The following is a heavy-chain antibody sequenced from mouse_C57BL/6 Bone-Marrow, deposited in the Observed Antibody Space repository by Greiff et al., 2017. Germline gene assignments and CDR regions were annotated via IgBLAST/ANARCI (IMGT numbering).Heavy chain of an antibody. Sequence: VKLMESGAELAKPGASVKLSCKASGYTFTSYWMHWVKQRPGQGLEWIGYMNPSSGYTKYNQKFKDKATLTADKSSSTAYMQLSSLTYEDSAVYYCASPYYGSSPYWYFDVWGTGTTVTVSS. CDR1: GYTFTSYW. V-gene: IGHV1-7*01. CDR2: MNPSSGYT. D-gene: IGHD1-1*01. J-gene: IGHJ1*03. CDR3: ASPYYGSSPYWYFDV.